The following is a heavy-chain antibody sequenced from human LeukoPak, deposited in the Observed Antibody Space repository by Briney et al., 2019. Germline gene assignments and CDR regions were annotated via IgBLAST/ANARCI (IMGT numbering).Heavy chain of an antibody. CDR1: GFTFSGYD. Sequence: PGGSLRLSCAASGFTFSGYDMHWVRQATGKGLEWVSAIGTAGDTYYPGSVKGRFTISRENAKNSLYLQMNSLRAEDTAVYYRARVAEGEYYYGMDVWGQGTTVTVSS. CDR2: IGTAGDT. V-gene: IGHV3-13*01. J-gene: IGHJ6*02. CDR3: ARVAEGEYYYGMDV. D-gene: IGHD3-16*01.